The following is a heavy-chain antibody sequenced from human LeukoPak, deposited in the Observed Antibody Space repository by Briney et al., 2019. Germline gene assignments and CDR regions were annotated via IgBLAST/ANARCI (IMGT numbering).Heavy chain of an antibody. CDR1: GFTFSSYA. Sequence: GGSLRLSCAASGFTFSSYAISWVRQAPGKGLEWVSAISGSGGSTYYADSVKGRFTISRDNSKNTLYLQMNSLRAEDTAVYYCAKLGGDHKYYYYYMDVWGKGTTVTVSS. D-gene: IGHD2-21*02. V-gene: IGHV3-23*01. CDR3: AKLGGDHKYYYYYMDV. J-gene: IGHJ6*03. CDR2: ISGSGGST.